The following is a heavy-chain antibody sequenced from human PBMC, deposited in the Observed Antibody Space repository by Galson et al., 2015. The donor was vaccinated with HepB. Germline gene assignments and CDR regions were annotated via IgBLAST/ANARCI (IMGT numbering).Heavy chain of an antibody. CDR2: VNWKSGNI. V-gene: IGHV3-9*01. D-gene: IGHD3-22*01. CDR3: AIASYSYESTGYGFAFDV. J-gene: IGHJ3*01. Sequence: SLRLSCATSGFTFSAHAMHWVRQAPGKGLEWVSGVNWKSGNIGYADSVKGRFTISRDNAKTSLYLQMNSLRAEDTALYYCAIASYSYESTGYGFAFDVWGQGTMVTVSS. CDR1: GFTFSAHA.